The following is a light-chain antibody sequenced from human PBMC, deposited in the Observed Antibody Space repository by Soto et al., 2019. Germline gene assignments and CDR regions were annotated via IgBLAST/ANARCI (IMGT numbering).Light chain of an antibody. Sequence: EIVMTQXPXXXXVSPGGRATLSCRASQSISDTLAWYQQKPGQAPRLLIYSASRGATGFPARFSGSGSGTDFTLTISSLQPEDLAVYYCQQYNNWPWTFGQGTKVEIK. CDR2: SAS. V-gene: IGKV3-15*01. J-gene: IGKJ1*01. CDR3: QQYNNWPWT. CDR1: QSISDT.